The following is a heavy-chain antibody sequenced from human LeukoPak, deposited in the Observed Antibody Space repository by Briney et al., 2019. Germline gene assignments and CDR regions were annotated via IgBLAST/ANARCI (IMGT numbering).Heavy chain of an antibody. J-gene: IGHJ4*02. CDR3: AKEGWAQV. Sequence: GGSLRLSCAASGFTFSSYWMNWVRQAPGKGLVWVSRIASDGSSTTYADSVKGRFSISRDNSKNTLYLQMNSLRAEDTAVYYCAKEGWAQVWGQGTLVTVSS. D-gene: IGHD6-19*01. CDR1: GFTFSSYW. CDR2: IASDGSST. V-gene: IGHV3-74*01.